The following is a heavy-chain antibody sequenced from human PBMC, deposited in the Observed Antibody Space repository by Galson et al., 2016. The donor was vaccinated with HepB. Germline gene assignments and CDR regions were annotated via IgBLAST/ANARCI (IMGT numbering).Heavy chain of an antibody. V-gene: IGHV2-5*02. D-gene: IGHD3-3*01. CDR1: GFSLSTSGVG. J-gene: IGHJ4*02. CDR3: AHSLWAECSNDY. Sequence: PALVKPTQTLTLTCTFSGFSLSTSGVGVGWIRQPPGKALEWLALIYWDDDKRYSPSLKSRLAITKDTSKNQVVLTMTNMDPVDTATYYCAHSLWAECSNDYWGQGILVTVSS. CDR2: IYWDDDK.